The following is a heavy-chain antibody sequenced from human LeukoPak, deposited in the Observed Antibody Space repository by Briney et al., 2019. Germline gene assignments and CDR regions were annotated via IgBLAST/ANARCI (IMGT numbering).Heavy chain of an antibody. Sequence: XXVSCXXXXDIFXXYSISWLRQAPGQGLEWMGRILPIVETTNYARKFQDRVTITADKSTSTAYMELTNLRSGDTAMYYCARGDQALGSGGLIVNNYFDLWGQGTLVTVSS. V-gene: IGHV1-69*08. D-gene: IGHD3-16*01. J-gene: IGHJ5*02. CDR3: ARGDQALGSGGLIVNNYFDL. CDR1: XDIFXXYS. CDR2: ILPIVETT.